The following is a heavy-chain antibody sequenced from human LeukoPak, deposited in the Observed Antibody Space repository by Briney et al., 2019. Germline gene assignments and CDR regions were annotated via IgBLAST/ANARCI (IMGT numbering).Heavy chain of an antibody. J-gene: IGHJ4*02. Sequence: GGSLRLSCAASGFSFKDYAMNWARQAPGKGLEWVSSISSINNYIWYADSVRGRFTISRDNAKNSLYLQMNSLRAEDTAVYYCARVPGGLEWSDFDYWGRGTLVAVSS. D-gene: IGHD3-3*01. V-gene: IGHV3-21*06. CDR2: ISSINNYI. CDR1: GFSFKDYA. CDR3: ARVPGGLEWSDFDY.